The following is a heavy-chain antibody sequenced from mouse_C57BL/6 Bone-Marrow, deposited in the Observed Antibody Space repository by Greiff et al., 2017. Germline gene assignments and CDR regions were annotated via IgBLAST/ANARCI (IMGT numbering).Heavy chain of an antibody. J-gene: IGHJ3*01. V-gene: IGHV1-59*01. D-gene: IGHD3-1*01. CDR3: ARSGYPAWFAY. Sequence: QVQLQQPGAELVRPGTSVKLSCKASGYTFTSYWMHWVKQRPGQGLEWIGVIDPSDSYTNYNQKFKGKATLTVDTSSSTAYMQLSSLTSEDSAVDYCARSGYPAWFAYWGQGTLVTVSA. CDR2: IDPSDSYT. CDR1: GYTFTSYW.